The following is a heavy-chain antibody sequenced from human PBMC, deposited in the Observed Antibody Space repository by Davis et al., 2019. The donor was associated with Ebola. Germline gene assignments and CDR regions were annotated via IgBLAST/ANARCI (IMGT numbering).Heavy chain of an antibody. Sequence: AASVKVSCKASRYTFTSYYMHWVRQAPGQGLEWMGIINPSGGSTSYAQKFHGRVTMTRDTSTTTVYMELSSLRSEDTAVYYCARDSSINWNYLTDYWSQGTLVTVST. D-gene: IGHD1-7*01. J-gene: IGHJ4*02. V-gene: IGHV1-46*01. CDR2: INPSGGST. CDR3: ARDSSINWNYLTDY. CDR1: RYTFTSYY.